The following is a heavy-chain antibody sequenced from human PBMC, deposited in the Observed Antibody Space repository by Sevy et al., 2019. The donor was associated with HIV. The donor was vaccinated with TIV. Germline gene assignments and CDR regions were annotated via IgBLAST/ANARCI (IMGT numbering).Heavy chain of an antibody. CDR1: GFTFSSYA. D-gene: IGHD4-17*01. Sequence: GGSLRLSCIASGFTFSSYAMSWVRQAPGKGLEWVSAISGSGGSTYYADSVKGRFTISRDNSKNTLYLQMTSLRAEDTVVYYCAKDFHDYGDFYFDYWGQGTLVTISS. CDR2: ISGSGGST. CDR3: AKDFHDYGDFYFDY. J-gene: IGHJ4*02. V-gene: IGHV3-23*01.